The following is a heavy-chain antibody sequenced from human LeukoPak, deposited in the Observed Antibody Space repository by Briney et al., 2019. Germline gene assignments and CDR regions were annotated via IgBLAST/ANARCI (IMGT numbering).Heavy chain of an antibody. Sequence: GASVTVSCKASGGTFSSYAISWVRQPPGQGLEWMGRIIPIFGTANYAQKFQGRVTITTDESTSTAYMELSSLRSEDTAVYYCARASYGSGSPFDYWGQGTLVTVSS. V-gene: IGHV1-69*05. CDR3: ARASYGSGSPFDY. D-gene: IGHD3-10*01. J-gene: IGHJ4*02. CDR1: GGTFSSYA. CDR2: IIPIFGTA.